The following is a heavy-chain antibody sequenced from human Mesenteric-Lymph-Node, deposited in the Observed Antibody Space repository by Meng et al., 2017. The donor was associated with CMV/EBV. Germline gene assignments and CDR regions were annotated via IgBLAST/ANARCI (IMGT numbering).Heavy chain of an antibody. V-gene: IGHV4-39*07. D-gene: IGHD3-10*01. J-gene: IGHJ6*02. CDR3: ATAAMSDTTLYFYYSAMDV. CDR1: GGSISSSSYY. CDR2: IYYSGST. Sequence: GSLRLSCTVSGGSISSSSYYWGWIRQPPGKGLEWIGSIYYSGSTYYNPSLKSRVTISVDTSKNQFSLKLSSVTAADTAVYYCATAAMSDTTLYFYYSAMDVWGQGTTVTVSS.